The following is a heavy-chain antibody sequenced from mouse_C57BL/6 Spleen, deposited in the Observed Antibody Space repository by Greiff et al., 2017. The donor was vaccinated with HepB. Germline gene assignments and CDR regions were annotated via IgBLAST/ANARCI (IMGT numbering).Heavy chain of an antibody. D-gene: IGHD2-3*01. CDR2: IYPGSGST. J-gene: IGHJ2*01. V-gene: IGHV1-55*01. CDR1: GYTFTSYW. CDR3: ARGGRIDGYPSYYFDY. Sequence: QVQLQQPGAELVKPGASVKMSCKASGYTFTSYWITWVKQRPGQGLEWIGDIYPGSGSTNYNEKFKSKATLTVDTSSSTAYMQLSSLTSEDSAVYYWARGGRIDGYPSYYFDYWGQGTTLTVSS.